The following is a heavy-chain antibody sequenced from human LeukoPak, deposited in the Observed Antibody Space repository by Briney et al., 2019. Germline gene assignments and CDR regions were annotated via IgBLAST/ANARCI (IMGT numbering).Heavy chain of an antibody. CDR2: IKQDGSEK. V-gene: IGHV3-7*03. CDR1: TFTFSDYW. CDR3: AKNRLALNN. Sequence: GGSLRLSCVVSTFTFSDYWMSWVRQAPGKGLEWVANIKQDGSEKYYVDSAKGRFTISRDNAKSSLYLQMNSLRVEDTAVYYCAKNRLALNNWGQGTLVTVSS. J-gene: IGHJ4*02.